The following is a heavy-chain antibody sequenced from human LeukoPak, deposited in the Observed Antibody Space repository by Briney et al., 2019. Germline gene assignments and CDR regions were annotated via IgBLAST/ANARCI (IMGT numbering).Heavy chain of an antibody. CDR3: ARGRGYSYVIDAFDI. V-gene: IGHV4-59*11. CDR1: GGSISSHY. J-gene: IGHJ3*02. D-gene: IGHD5-18*01. Sequence: SETLSLTCSVSGGSISSHYWSWIRQPPGKGLEWIGYIYYSGSTNYNPSLKSRVTISVDTSKNQFSLKLSSVTAADTAVYYCARGRGYSYVIDAFDIWGQGTMVTVSS. CDR2: IYYSGST.